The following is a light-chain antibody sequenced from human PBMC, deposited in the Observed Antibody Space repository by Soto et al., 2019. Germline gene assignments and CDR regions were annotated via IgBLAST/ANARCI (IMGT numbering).Light chain of an antibody. J-gene: IGKJ2*01. CDR3: QQYRSTPPYT. CDR2: GAS. Sequence: EIVLTQSPGTLSLSPGERATLSCRASQSVSSSYLAWYQQKPGQAPRLLIYGASSRATGIPDRFSGSGSGTDFALTISRREPEDFAVYYCQQYRSTPPYTFGQGTKLEIK. CDR1: QSVSSSY. V-gene: IGKV3-20*01.